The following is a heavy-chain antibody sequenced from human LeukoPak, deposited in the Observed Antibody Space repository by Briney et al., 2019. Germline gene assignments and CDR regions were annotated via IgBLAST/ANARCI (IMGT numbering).Heavy chain of an antibody. D-gene: IGHD1-1*01. CDR3: ARDFGTPSAFDY. Sequence: SVKVSCKASGGTFSSYAISWVRQAPGQGLEWMGGIIPIFGTANYAQKFQGRVTITADESTSTAYMELSSLRTEDTAVYYCARDFGTPSAFDYWGQGTLVTVSS. CDR1: GGTFSSYA. V-gene: IGHV1-69*01. J-gene: IGHJ4*02. CDR2: IIPIFGTA.